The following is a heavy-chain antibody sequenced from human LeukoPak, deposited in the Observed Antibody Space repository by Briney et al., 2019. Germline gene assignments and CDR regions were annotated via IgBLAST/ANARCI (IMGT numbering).Heavy chain of an antibody. D-gene: IGHD6-13*01. Sequence: ASVTVSCKAPGYTFTSYGISWVRQAPGQGLEWMGWISAYNGNTNYAQKLQGRVTMTTDTSTSTAYMELRSLRSDDTAVYYCARALPIRGSSWRKYNWFDPWGQGTLVTVSS. CDR1: GYTFTSYG. J-gene: IGHJ5*02. V-gene: IGHV1-18*01. CDR3: ARALPIRGSSWRKYNWFDP. CDR2: ISAYNGNT.